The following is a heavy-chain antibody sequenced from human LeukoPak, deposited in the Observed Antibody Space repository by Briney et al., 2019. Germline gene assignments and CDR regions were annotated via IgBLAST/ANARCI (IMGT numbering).Heavy chain of an antibody. J-gene: IGHJ5*02. CDR2: IYHSGST. D-gene: IGHD3-22*01. CDR1: GGSISSGGYC. V-gene: IGHV4-30-2*01. CDR3: ARRKSYYYDSSGYYWFDP. Sequence: QTLSLTCTVSGGSISSGGYCWSWIRQPPGKGLEWIGYIYHSGSTYYNPSLKSRVTISVDRSKNQFSLKLSSVTAADTAVYYCARRKSYYYDSSGYYWFDPWGQGTLVTVSS.